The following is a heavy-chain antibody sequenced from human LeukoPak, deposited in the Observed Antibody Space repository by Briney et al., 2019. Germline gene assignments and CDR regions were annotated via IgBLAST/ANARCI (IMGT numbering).Heavy chain of an antibody. CDR3: ATLWVGKEWLLSDMDV. CDR1: GCTFTSYD. V-gene: IGHV1-8*01. CDR2: MNPNSGNT. D-gene: IGHD3-3*01. J-gene: IGHJ6*03. Sequence: ASVKVSCKASGCTFTSYDINWVRQATGQGLEWMGWMNPNSGNTGYAQKFQGRVTMTRNTSISTAYMELSSLRSEDTAVYYCATLWVGKEWLLSDMDVWGKGTTVTVSS.